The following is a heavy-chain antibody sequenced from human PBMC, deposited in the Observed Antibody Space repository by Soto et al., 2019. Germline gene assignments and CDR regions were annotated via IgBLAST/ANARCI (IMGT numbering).Heavy chain of an antibody. Sequence: EVQLVESGGGLVQPGGSLRLSCAASGFTFSSYEMNWVRQAPGKGLEWVSYISSSGSTIYYADSVKGRCTISRDNAKNSLYLQMNSLRAEDTAVYYCARGSTTVTFLFDYWGQGTLVTVSS. CDR1: GFTFSSYE. CDR2: ISSSGSTI. D-gene: IGHD4-17*01. CDR3: ARGSTTVTFLFDY. V-gene: IGHV3-48*03. J-gene: IGHJ4*02.